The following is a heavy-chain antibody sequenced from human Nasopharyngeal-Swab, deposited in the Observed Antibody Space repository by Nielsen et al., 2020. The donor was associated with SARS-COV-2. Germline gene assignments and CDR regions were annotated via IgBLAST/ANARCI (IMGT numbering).Heavy chain of an antibody. D-gene: IGHD5-12*01. J-gene: IGHJ4*02. Sequence: GESLKISCAASGFTFSSYAMHWVRQAPGKGLEWVAVISYDGSNKYYADSVKGRSTISRDNSKNTLYLQMNSLRAEDTAVYYCAARGYSGYDDYFDYWGQGTLVTVSS. CDR3: AARGYSGYDDYFDY. CDR2: ISYDGSNK. CDR1: GFTFSSYA. V-gene: IGHV3-30-3*01.